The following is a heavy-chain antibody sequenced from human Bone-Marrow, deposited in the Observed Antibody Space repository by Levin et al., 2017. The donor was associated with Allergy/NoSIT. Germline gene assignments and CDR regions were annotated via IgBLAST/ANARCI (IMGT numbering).Heavy chain of an antibody. D-gene: IGHD4-17*01. J-gene: IGHJ6*02. V-gene: IGHV3-30-3*01. Sequence: GGSLRLSCAASGFTFSSYAMHWVRQAPGKGLEWVAVISYDGSNKYYADSVKGRFTISRDNSKNTLYLQMNSLRAEETAVYYCARDLPPVADGDYDIIYYGMDVWGQGTTVTVSS. CDR3: ARDLPPVADGDYDIIYYGMDV. CDR2: ISYDGSNK. CDR1: GFTFSSYA.